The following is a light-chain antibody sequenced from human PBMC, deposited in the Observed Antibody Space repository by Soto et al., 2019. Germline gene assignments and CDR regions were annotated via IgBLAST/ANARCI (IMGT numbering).Light chain of an antibody. CDR2: ELF. V-gene: IGLV2-8*01. CDR1: SSDVGSYTY. Sequence: QLVLTQPPSASGSPGQSVTISCTGTSSDVGSYTYVSWYQQHPGKAPKLMIYELFKRPSGVPDRFSGSKSGNTASLTVSGLQAEDEADYYCSSYAGSNNYVFGTGTKLTVL. J-gene: IGLJ1*01. CDR3: SSYAGSNNYV.